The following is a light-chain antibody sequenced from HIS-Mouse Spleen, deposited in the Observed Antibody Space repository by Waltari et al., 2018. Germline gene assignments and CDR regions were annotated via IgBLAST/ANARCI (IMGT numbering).Light chain of an antibody. V-gene: IGLV3-10*01. CDR1: ALPKTY. CDR2: EDS. CDR3: YSTDSSGNHRV. Sequence: SYELTQPPSVSVSPGQPARITCSGDALPKTYAYWYQQKSGQAPVLVIYEDSKRPPGIPERFSGSSSGTMATLTISGAQVEDEADYYCYSTDSSGNHRVFGGGTKLTVL. J-gene: IGLJ2*01.